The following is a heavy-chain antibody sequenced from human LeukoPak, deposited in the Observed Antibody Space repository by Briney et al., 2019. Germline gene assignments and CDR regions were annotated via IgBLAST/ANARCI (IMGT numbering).Heavy chain of an antibody. CDR3: AKDFITMVRGGMDV. CDR1: GFTFSRYG. CDR2: IRYDGSNK. D-gene: IGHD3-10*01. Sequence: GGSLRLSCAASGFTFSRYGMHWVRQAPGEGLEWVAFIRYDGSNKYYADSVKGRFTISRDNSKNTLYLQMDSLRAEDTAVYYCAKDFITMVRGGMDVWGQGTTVTVSS. J-gene: IGHJ6*02. V-gene: IGHV3-30*02.